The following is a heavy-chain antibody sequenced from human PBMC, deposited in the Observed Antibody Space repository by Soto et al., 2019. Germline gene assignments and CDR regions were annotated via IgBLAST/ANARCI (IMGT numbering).Heavy chain of an antibody. CDR1: GGSISSGYYS. Sequence: QVQLQESGPGLVKPSQTLSLTCTVSGGSISSGYYSWSWIRQPPGKGLEWIGYISSGGSTYYNPSLKSRVTIPVDTSKNQFSLKLRSVTAADTAVYSCARTNDYRNFWFDPWGQGTQVTVSS. D-gene: IGHD4-4*01. J-gene: IGHJ5*02. CDR2: ISSGGST. CDR3: ARTNDYRNFWFDP. V-gene: IGHV4-30-4*01.